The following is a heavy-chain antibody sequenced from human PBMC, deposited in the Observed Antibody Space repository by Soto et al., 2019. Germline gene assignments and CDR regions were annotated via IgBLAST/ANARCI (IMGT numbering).Heavy chain of an antibody. V-gene: IGHV3-23*01. Sequence: GESLKISCAASGFTFSSYAMSWVRQAPGKGLEWVSAISGSGGSTYYADSVKGRFTISRDNSKNTLYLQMNSLRAEDTAVYYCAKATGRVAARLNRFDPWGQGTLVTVSS. J-gene: IGHJ5*02. CDR2: ISGSGGST. CDR1: GFTFSSYA. CDR3: AKATGRVAARLNRFDP. D-gene: IGHD6-6*01.